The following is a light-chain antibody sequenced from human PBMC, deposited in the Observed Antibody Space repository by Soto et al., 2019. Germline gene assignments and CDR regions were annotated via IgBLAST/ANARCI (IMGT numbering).Light chain of an antibody. CDR1: QSVGSN. J-gene: IGKJ2*01. CDR2: GAS. V-gene: IGKV3-15*01. CDR3: QQYNNWPPYT. Sequence: EIVMTQSPATLSVSPGERATLSCGASQSVGSNLAWYQQKPGQAPRLLIYGASTRAIGIPARFSGIGSGTEFTLTINSLQSEDFAVYYCQQYNNWPPYTFGQGTKVDIK.